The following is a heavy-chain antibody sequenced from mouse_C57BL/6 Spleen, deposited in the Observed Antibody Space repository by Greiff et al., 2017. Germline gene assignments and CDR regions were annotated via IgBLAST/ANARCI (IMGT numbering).Heavy chain of an antibody. CDR3: AREGYGSSPWFAY. CDR1: GYAFSSSW. V-gene: IGHV1-82*01. CDR2: IYPGDGDT. J-gene: IGHJ3*01. D-gene: IGHD1-1*01. Sequence: QVQLKESGPELVKPGASVKISCKASGYAFSSSWMNWVKQRPGKGLEWIGRIYPGDGDTNYNGKFKGKATLTADKSSSTAYMQLRSLTSEDSAVYFCAREGYGSSPWFAYWGQGTLVTVSA.